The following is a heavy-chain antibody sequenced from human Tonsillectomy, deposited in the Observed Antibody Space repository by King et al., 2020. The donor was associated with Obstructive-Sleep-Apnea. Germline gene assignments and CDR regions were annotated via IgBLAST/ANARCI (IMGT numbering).Heavy chain of an antibody. J-gene: IGHJ4*02. V-gene: IGHV1-2*02. CDR1: GYTFTGYY. CDR3: AGDITRYWGVCGASPYY. CDR2: INPSSGST. D-gene: IGHD3-16*01. Sequence: VQLVESGAEVKKPGASVKVSCKASGYTFTGYYMHWVRQAPGQGLEWMGWINPSSGSTNYAQKFQGRVTMTRDTSVSTAYMELGRLRADDTAVYYCAGDITRYWGVCGASPYYWGQGTLVTVSS.